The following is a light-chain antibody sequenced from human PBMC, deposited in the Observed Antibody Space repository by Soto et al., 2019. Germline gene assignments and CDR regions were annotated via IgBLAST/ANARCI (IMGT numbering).Light chain of an antibody. V-gene: IGKV3-15*01. CDR2: GAS. CDR1: QSVSHN. CDR3: QQSNNWPYT. Sequence: EIVMTQSPATLSVSPGERATLSCRASQSVSHNLAWYQQKPGQGPSLLFYGASLRATGVPARFSGSGSGTDFTLTISSLQSEDFAIYFCQQSNNWPYTFGQGTKLEIK. J-gene: IGKJ2*01.